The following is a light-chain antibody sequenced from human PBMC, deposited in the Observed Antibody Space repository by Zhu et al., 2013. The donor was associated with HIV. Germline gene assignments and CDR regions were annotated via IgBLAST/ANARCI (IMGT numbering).Light chain of an antibody. CDR2: QDT. J-gene: IGLJ2*01. CDR3: QAWDSSTEV. CDR1: KLGYKY. Sequence: SYELTQPASVSVSPGQTASITCSGDKLGYKYACWYQQKPGQSPVLVIYQDTERPSGIPERFSGSNSGNTATLTISGTQPMDEADYYCQAWDSSTEVFGGGTKLTVL. V-gene: IGLV3-1*01.